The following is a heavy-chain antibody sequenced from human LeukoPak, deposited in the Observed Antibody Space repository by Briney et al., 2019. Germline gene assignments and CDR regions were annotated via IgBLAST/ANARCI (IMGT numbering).Heavy chain of an antibody. D-gene: IGHD2/OR15-2a*01. Sequence: PGRSLRLSCAASRFTFSSYGMHWVRQAPGKGLEWVAVIWYDGSNKYYPDSVQGRFTISRDNSKNTLYLQVNSLRAEDTAVYYCARDRSMSGWYIDLWGRGTLVTVSS. CDR1: RFTFSSYG. J-gene: IGHJ2*01. CDR2: IWYDGSNK. V-gene: IGHV3-33*01. CDR3: ARDRSMSGWYIDL.